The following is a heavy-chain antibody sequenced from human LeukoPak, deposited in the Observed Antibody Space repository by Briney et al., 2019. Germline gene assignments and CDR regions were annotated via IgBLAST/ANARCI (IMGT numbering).Heavy chain of an antibody. J-gene: IGHJ3*02. CDR2: INPNSGGT. Sequence: ASVKVSCKASGYTFTGYYMHWVRQAPGQGLEWMERINPNSGGTNYAQKFQGRVTMTRDTSISTAYMERGRLRSDDTAVYYCARLGRYDAFDIWGQGTMVTVSS. CDR3: ARLGRYDAFDI. CDR1: GYTFTGYY. V-gene: IGHV1-2*06.